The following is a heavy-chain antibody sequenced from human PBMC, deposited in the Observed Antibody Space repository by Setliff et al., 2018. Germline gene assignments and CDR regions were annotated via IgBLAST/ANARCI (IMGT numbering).Heavy chain of an antibody. CDR3: ARRLVGRYFDY. D-gene: IGHD2-15*01. V-gene: IGHV1-18*01. Sequence: GASVKVSCKASGGTFSSYGVTWVRQAPGQGLEWMGWIGAYNGNTYNAHKFQGRVTITADKSTSTAYMELSSLRSEDTAVYYCARRLVGRYFDYWGQGTLVTVSS. CDR1: GGTFSSYG. J-gene: IGHJ4*02. CDR2: IGAYNGNT.